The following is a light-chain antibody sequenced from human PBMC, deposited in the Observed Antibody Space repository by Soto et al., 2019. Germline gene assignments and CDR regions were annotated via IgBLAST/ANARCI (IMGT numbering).Light chain of an antibody. CDR3: QQYVRSPLT. V-gene: IGKV3-20*01. Sequence: EILLTQSPDSLSLSPGERVTLSCRASQSLTSSLLAWYQQKPGQAPRLLIYAASSRATGIPDRFSGSGSGTDFTLTVSRLEPEDFAVYYCQQYVRSPLTFGGGTKVDIK. CDR1: QSLTSSL. CDR2: AAS. J-gene: IGKJ4*01.